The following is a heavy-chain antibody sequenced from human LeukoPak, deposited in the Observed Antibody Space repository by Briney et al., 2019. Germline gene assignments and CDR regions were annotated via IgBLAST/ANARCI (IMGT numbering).Heavy chain of an antibody. V-gene: IGHV1-8*03. D-gene: IGHD4-17*01. CDR1: GYTFTSYD. Sequence: GASVKVSCKASGYTFTSYDINWVRQATGQGLECMGWMNPNSGNTGYAQKFQGRVTITRNTSISTAYMELSSLRSEDTAVYYCARTAVGHYYYYMDVWGKGTTVTVSS. CDR2: MNPNSGNT. CDR3: ARTAVGHYYYYMDV. J-gene: IGHJ6*03.